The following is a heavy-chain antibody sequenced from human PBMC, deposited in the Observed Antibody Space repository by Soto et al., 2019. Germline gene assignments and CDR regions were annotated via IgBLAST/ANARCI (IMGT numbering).Heavy chain of an antibody. CDR3: ARPIAAAGTSYYYYDMDV. Sequence: SETLSLTCTVSGGSISSSSYYWGWIRQPPGKGLEWIGSIYYSGSTYYNPSLKSRVTISVDTSKNQFSLKLSSVTAADTAVYYCARPIAAAGTSYYYYDMDVWGKGTTVTVS. V-gene: IGHV4-39*01. CDR1: GGSISSSSYY. CDR2: IYYSGST. J-gene: IGHJ6*03. D-gene: IGHD6-13*01.